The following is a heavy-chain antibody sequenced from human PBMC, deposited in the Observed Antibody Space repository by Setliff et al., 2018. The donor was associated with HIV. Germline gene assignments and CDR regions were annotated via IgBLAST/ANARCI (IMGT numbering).Heavy chain of an antibody. CDR2: IYPDDSAT. D-gene: IGHD3-16*01. V-gene: IGHV5-51*01. J-gene: IGHJ5*01. CDR3: AKHGFERKSPYNWFDS. CDR1: GYRFSDNW. Sequence: PGESLKISCKASGYRFSDNWIGWVRQMPGKGLEWMAIIYPDDSATRYSPSFQGQVIISADKSINTAYLRWRRLRASDTDMYYCAKHGFERKSPYNWFDSWGQGTLVTVSS.